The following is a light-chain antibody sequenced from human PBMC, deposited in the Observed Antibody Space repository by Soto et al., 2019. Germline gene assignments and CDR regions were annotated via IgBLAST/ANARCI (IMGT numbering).Light chain of an antibody. Sequence: EIVLTQSTVTLSLSPGERASLSCRASQSVSSTYLARYQQNPGQAPRLLIYGASSRATGIPDRFSGSGSGTDFTLTISRLEPEDFAVYYCQHYGSSPETFGQGTKV. J-gene: IGKJ1*01. CDR3: QHYGSSPET. V-gene: IGKV3-20*01. CDR2: GAS. CDR1: QSVSSTY.